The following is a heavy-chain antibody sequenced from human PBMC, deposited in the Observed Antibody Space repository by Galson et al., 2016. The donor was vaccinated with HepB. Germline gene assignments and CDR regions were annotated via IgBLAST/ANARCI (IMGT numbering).Heavy chain of an antibody. CDR2: IWYDGSYK. J-gene: IGHJ4*02. CDR1: GFTFTNYG. Sequence: SLRLSCATSGFTFTNYGFHWVRQAPGKGLEWLAVIWYDGSYKFYADSVRGRLPLSRDNANNTVYLQTNSLRAEDTAVYYCARDGLQPALDYWGQGSLVTVSS. V-gene: IGHV3-33*01. D-gene: IGHD3-16*01. CDR3: ARDGLQPALDY.